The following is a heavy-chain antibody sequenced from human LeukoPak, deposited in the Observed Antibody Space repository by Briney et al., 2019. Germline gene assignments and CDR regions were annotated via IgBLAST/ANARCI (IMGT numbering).Heavy chain of an antibody. CDR2: ISGSGDRT. CDR3: AKDGATMGYYFDY. D-gene: IGHD5-12*01. V-gene: IGHV3-23*01. Sequence: GGSLRLSCAASGFTFSNFAMSWVRQAPGKGLEWVSLISGSGDRTFYVDSVKGRFTISRDKSKSTLYLQMNSLRTEDTAVYYCAKDGATMGYYFDYWGQGTLVTVSS. J-gene: IGHJ4*02. CDR1: GFTFSNFA.